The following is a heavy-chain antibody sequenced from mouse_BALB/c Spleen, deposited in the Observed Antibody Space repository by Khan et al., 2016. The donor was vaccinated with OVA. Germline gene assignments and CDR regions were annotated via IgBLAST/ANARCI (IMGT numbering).Heavy chain of an antibody. CDR1: GYSITSDYA. V-gene: IGHV3-2*02. CDR3: ASGRLFLRYPDYFDY. Sequence: EVQLQESGPGLLKPSQSLSLTCTVTGYSITSDYAWNWIRQFPGNKPEWMAYISYSGSTTYSPSLRSRISITRDTSKNQFFLQLNSVTTEDTATYYCASGRLFLRYPDYFDYWGQGTTLTVSS. CDR2: ISYSGST. J-gene: IGHJ2*01. D-gene: IGHD1-1*01.